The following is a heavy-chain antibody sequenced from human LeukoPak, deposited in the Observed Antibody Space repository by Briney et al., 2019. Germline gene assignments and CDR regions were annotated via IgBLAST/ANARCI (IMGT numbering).Heavy chain of an antibody. V-gene: IGHV4-4*07. CDR1: GGSISSYY. Sequence: PSETLSLTCTVSGGSISSYYWSWIRQPAGKGLEWIGRIYTSGSTNYNPSLKSRVTMSVDTSKNQFSLKLSSVAAADTAVYYCARARVATITPVFDYWGQGTLVTVSS. CDR3: ARARVATITPVFDY. CDR2: IYTSGST. D-gene: IGHD5-24*01. J-gene: IGHJ4*02.